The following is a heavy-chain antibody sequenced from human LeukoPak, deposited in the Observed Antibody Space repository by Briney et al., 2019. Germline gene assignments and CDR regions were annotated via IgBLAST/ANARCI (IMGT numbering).Heavy chain of an antibody. CDR2: ISSSSSYI. CDR3: ARGDYYDSSGHHLNWFDP. D-gene: IGHD3-22*01. J-gene: IGHJ5*02. Sequence: GGSLRLSCAASGFTFSSYSMNWVRQAPGKGLEWVSSISSSSSYIYYADSVKGRFTISRDNAKNSLYLQMNSLRAEDTAVYYCARGDYYDSSGHHLNWFDPWGQGTLVTVSS. V-gene: IGHV3-21*01. CDR1: GFTFSSYS.